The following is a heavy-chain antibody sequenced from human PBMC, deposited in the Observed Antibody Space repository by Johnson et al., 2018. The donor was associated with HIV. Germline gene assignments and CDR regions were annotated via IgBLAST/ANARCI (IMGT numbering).Heavy chain of an antibody. D-gene: IGHD4-11*01. J-gene: IGHJ3*02. CDR3: ARSYSTSWNAFDI. CDR2: ISYDGSNK. CDR1: GLTFSNYG. V-gene: IGHV3-30*19. Sequence: QVQLVESGGGVVQPGRSLRLSCAASGLTFSNYGSHWVRQAPGKGLEWVAVISYDGSNKYYADSVKGRFTISRDNSKNTLYLQMNSLRAEDTAVYYCARSYSTSWNAFDIWGQGTMVTVSS.